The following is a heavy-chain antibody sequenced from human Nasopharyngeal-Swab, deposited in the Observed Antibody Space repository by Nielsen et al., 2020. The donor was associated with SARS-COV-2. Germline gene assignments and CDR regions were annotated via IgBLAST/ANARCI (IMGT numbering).Heavy chain of an antibody. Sequence: SQTLSCAASGFTFSSYSMNWVRQAPGKGLEWVSSISSSSSYIYYADSVKGRFTISRDNAKNSLYLQMNSLRAEDTAVYYCARDRTNDYYYYMDVWGKGTTVTVSS. V-gene: IGHV3-21*01. D-gene: IGHD1-1*01. CDR3: ARDRTNDYYYYMDV. J-gene: IGHJ6*03. CDR1: GFTFSSYS. CDR2: ISSSSSYI.